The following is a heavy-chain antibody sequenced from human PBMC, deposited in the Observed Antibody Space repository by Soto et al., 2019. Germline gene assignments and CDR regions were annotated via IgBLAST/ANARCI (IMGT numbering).Heavy chain of an antibody. Sequence: QVQLVQSGAELKKPGASVKVSCKASGDTYTTFDVSWLRQVPGQGLEWMGWIRVSNGDTKHAQKFQGRVTMTTEPSTGTVFMDLRTPRPCHTALYYCARDYSSASGANFDLWGQGTLVTVSS. D-gene: IGHD6-19*01. CDR1: GDTYTTFD. CDR2: IRVSNGDT. CDR3: ARDYSSASGANFDL. V-gene: IGHV1-18*01. J-gene: IGHJ4*02.